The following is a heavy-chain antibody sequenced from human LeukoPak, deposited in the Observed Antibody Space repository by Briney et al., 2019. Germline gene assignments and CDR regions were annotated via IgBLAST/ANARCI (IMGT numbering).Heavy chain of an antibody. CDR1: NGSISSSAYY. CDR2: VYFSGIT. V-gene: IGHV4-39*07. CDR3: ARVYPENWKVRSYYYMDV. Sequence: SETLSLTCTVSNGSISSSAYYWGWVRQSPGKGLQWIGSVYFSGITYYNESLKSRLTISVDKSNNQFSLKVRSVTAADTAVYYCARVYPENWKVRSYYYMDVWGKGTMVTVSS. D-gene: IGHD1-1*01. J-gene: IGHJ6*03.